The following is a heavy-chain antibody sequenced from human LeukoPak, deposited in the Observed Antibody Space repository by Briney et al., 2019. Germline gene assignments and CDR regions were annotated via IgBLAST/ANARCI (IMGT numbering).Heavy chain of an antibody. Sequence: QAGRSLRLSCAASGFTYTNYAMGWARQTPGKGLEWVSSISGSGGTTYYADSVKCRFTISRDNSKITLYLQVTSLRVEDTALYYCATAGCVYFDSTSFHWADYWGQGTLVTVSS. CDR3: ATAGCVYFDSTSFHWADY. V-gene: IGHV3-23*01. J-gene: IGHJ4*02. CDR2: ISGSGGTT. D-gene: IGHD5/OR15-5a*01. CDR1: GFTYTNYA.